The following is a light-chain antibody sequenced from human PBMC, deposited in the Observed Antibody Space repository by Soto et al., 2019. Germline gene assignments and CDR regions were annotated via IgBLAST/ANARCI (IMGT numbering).Light chain of an antibody. CDR3: QQFTSWT. CDR1: RDINNF. Sequence: DIQLTQSPYSLSASVGDTVTITCRATRDINNFLAWYQERPGKAPKLLIYASTLHSGVPPRFRGSGTGTDFTLTISGLQPEDFGTYYCQQFTSWTFGPGT. J-gene: IGKJ1*01. CDR2: AS. V-gene: IGKV1-9*01.